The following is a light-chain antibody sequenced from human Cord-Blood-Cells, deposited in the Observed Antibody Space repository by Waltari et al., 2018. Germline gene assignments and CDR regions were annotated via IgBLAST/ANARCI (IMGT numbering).Light chain of an antibody. Sequence: QSALTQPASVSGSPGQSITISCTGTSSDVGSYNLVSWYQQHPGQAPKLMIYEGSKRPSGVSNRCSGSKSVNTASLPISGLQAEDEADYYCCSYAGSSTYVVFGGGTKLTVL. CDR3: CSYAGSSTYVV. V-gene: IGLV2-23*01. J-gene: IGLJ2*01. CDR1: SSDVGSYNL. CDR2: EGS.